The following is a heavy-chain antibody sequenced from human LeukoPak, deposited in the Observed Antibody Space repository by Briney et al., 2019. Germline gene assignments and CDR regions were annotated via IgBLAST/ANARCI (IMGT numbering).Heavy chain of an antibody. V-gene: IGHV3-33*01. Sequence: PGGSLRLSYAAAGFTFDDYGMHWVRQAPGKGLEWVAVIWSDGTNQYYADSVKGRFTISRDDSEKQVFLQMNSLKIEDTAVYFCARDAQRGFDYSNSLEHWGQGTPVTVST. CDR2: IWSDGTNQ. J-gene: IGHJ5*02. D-gene: IGHD4-11*01. CDR3: ARDAQRGFDYSNSLEH. CDR1: GFTFDDYG.